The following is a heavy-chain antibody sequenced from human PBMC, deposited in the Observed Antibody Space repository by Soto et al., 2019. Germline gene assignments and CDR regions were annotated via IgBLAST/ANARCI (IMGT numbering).Heavy chain of an antibody. V-gene: IGHV3-74*01. CDR3: ARDGEGY. CDR1: GFTFSSNW. CDR2: INADGSRI. J-gene: IGHJ4*02. Sequence: EVHLVESGGGSVQPGGSLRLSCVASGFTFSSNWMHWVRQVPGRGLVWVSRINADGSRINYADSVEGRFTVSRDNAKNTLYLQMNSLRADDTAVYYCARDGEGYWGQGTLVTVSS. D-gene: IGHD2-21*01.